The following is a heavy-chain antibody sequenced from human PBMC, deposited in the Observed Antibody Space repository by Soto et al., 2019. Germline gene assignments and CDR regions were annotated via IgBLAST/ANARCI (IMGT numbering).Heavy chain of an antibody. V-gene: IGHV1-69*06. D-gene: IGHD2-15*01. J-gene: IGHJ5*02. CDR1: GGTFSSYA. CDR3: AGVGGYCSGGSCYYSYSWFDP. Sequence: SVKVSCKASGGTFSSYAISWVRQAPGQGLEWMGGIIPIFGTANYAQKFQGRVTITADKSTSTAYMELSSLRSESTAVYYCAGVGGYCSGGSCYYSYSWFDPWGQGTLVTVSS. CDR2: IIPIFGTA.